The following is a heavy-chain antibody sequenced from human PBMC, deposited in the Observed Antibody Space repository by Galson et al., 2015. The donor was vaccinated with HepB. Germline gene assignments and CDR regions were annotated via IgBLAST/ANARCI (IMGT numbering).Heavy chain of an antibody. Sequence: SVKVSCKASGGILSTNTISWVRQAPGQGLEFMGGIIPIFDKANYAQKFQGRITITADESTSTVYMELSSLMSEDTAVYYCARDGDVAVAGTRYFEHWGQGTLVTVSS. V-gene: IGHV1-69*13. CDR3: ARDGDVAVAGTRYFEH. CDR2: IIPIFDKA. J-gene: IGHJ1*01. D-gene: IGHD6-19*01. CDR1: GGILSTNT.